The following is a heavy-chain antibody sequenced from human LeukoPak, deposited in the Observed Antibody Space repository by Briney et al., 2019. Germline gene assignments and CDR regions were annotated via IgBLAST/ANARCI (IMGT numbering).Heavy chain of an antibody. CDR1: GYTFTSYY. J-gene: IGHJ4*02. CDR2: INPSGGST. CDR3: ARADYYDSSGYCFDY. D-gene: IGHD3-22*01. Sequence: ASVKVSCKASGYTFTSYYMHWVRQAPGQGLGWMGIINPSGGSTSYAQKFQGRVTMTRDTSTSTVYMELSSLRSEDTAVYYCARADYYDSSGYCFDYWGQGTLVTVSS. V-gene: IGHV1-46*01.